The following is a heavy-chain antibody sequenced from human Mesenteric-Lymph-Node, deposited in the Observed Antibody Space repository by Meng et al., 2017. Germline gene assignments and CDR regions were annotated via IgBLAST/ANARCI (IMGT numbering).Heavy chain of an antibody. J-gene: IGHJ4*02. Sequence: QVQLVQSGAEVKKPGASVAVSCKASGYTFTDYFLHWVRQAPGQGLEWMGRINPNSGATVYAQRFQGRVTMTRDTSISTAYLELTRLTSDDTAVYYCAILGYERGDAEEVPAVWGQGSLVTVSS. V-gene: IGHV1-2*06. CDR3: AILGYERGDAEEVPAV. CDR1: GYTFTDYF. CDR2: INPNSGAT. D-gene: IGHD2-2*01.